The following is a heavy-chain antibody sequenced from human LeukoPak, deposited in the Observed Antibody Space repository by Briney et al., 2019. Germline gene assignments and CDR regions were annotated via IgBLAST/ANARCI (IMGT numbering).Heavy chain of an antibody. CDR2: IDSDGGGT. J-gene: IGHJ4*02. Sequence: GGSLRLSCVASGFTFNNYWMHWVRQAPGEGLVWVSRIDSDGGGTSYADSVKGRFTISRDNAKNTLYLQMNSLRAEDTAVYYCGTTFEYWGQGTLVTVSS. CDR3: GTTFEY. CDR1: GFTFNNYW. V-gene: IGHV3-74*01.